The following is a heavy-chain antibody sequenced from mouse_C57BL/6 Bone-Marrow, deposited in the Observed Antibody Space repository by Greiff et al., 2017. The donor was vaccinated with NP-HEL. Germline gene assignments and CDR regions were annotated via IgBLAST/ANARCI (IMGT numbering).Heavy chain of an antibody. J-gene: IGHJ1*03. CDR2: IDPENGDT. Sequence: VQLKESGAELVRPGASVKLSCTASGFNIKDDYMHWVKQRPEQGLEWIGWIDPENGDTEYASKFQGKATITADTSSNTAYLQLSSLTSEDTAVYYCTTGGWLLRGYFDVWGTGTTVTVSS. CDR1: GFNIKDDY. V-gene: IGHV14-4*01. D-gene: IGHD2-3*01. CDR3: TTGGWLLRGYFDV.